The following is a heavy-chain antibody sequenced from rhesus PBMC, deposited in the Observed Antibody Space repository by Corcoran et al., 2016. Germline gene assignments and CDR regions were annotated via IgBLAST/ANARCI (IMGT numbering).Heavy chain of an antibody. V-gene: IGHV4-169*02. CDR3: ASDRYCTGSGCYALDY. J-gene: IGHJ4*01. CDR2: IYGSGSST. D-gene: IGHD2-21*01. Sequence: QLQLQESGPGLVKPSETLSVTCAVSGGSISSSYWSWIRQAPGKGLGGIGYIYGSGSSTNYNPSLKSRVTLSVDTSKNQLSLKLGSVTAADSAVYYCASDRYCTGSGCYALDYWGQGVLVTVSS. CDR1: GGSISSSY.